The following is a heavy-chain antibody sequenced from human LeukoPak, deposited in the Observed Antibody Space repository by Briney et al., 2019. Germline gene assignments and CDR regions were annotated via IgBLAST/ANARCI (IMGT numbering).Heavy chain of an antibody. CDR1: GGSISSYF. CDR2: IHDTGST. CDR3: ARARRGYRYDHDAFDT. V-gene: IGHV4-59*01. J-gene: IGHJ3*02. Sequence: SETLSLTCTVSGGSISSYFWGWVREAPGKGLEWVGDIHDTGSTNHNPSLGNRVTLSIDTSKNQFSLRLPSVTAADTAVYYCARARRGYRYDHDAFDTWGQGTKVTVSS. D-gene: IGHD5-18*01.